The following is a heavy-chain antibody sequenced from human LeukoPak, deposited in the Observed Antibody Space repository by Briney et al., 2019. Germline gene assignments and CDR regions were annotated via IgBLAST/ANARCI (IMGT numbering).Heavy chain of an antibody. CDR2: ISSNGGST. CDR3: VKGPCTSSSCFLDY. Sequence: GSLSLSCSASGFTFSSYAIHWVRQAPRKGLEYVSAISSNGGSTYHADSVRGRFTISRDNPKNTLYLQMSSLRAEDTAVYYCVKGPCTSSSCFLDYWGQGTLVTVSS. J-gene: IGHJ4*02. CDR1: GFTFSSYA. V-gene: IGHV3-64D*06. D-gene: IGHD3-22*01.